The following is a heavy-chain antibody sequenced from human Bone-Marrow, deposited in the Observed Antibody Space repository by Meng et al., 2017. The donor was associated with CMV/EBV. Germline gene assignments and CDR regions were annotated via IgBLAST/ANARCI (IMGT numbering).Heavy chain of an antibody. CDR2: INPNSGGT. J-gene: IGHJ6*02. D-gene: IGHD2-2*01. CDR1: GYTFTGYY. Sequence: ASVKVSCKASGYTFTGYYMHWVRQAPGQGLEWMGWINPNSGGTNYAQTFQGRVTMTRDTSINTAYMELSRLRSDDTAVYYCARDPIIVVVPAATRYYGMDVWGQGTTVTVSS. CDR3: ARDPIIVVVPAATRYYGMDV. V-gene: IGHV1-2*02.